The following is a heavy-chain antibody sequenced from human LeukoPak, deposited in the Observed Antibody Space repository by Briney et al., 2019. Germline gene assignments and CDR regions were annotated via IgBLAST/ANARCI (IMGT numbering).Heavy chain of an antibody. CDR2: ISATGGDT. CDR3: AKDRSGSYSQGLDY. J-gene: IGHJ4*02. CDR1: GFTFNSFA. D-gene: IGHD1-26*01. V-gene: IGHV3-23*01. Sequence: PGGSLRLSCTASGFTFNSFAMNWIRQAPGKGLEWVSTISATGGDTYYADSVKGRFTISRDNSKNTLYLQMNSLRAEDTAVYYCAKDRSGSYSQGLDYWGQGTLVTVSS.